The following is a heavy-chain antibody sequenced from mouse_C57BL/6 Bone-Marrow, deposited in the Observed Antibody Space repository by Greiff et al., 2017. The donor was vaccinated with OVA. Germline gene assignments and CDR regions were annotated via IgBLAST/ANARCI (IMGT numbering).Heavy chain of an antibody. CDR2: IDPEDGET. V-gene: IGHV14-2*01. J-gene: IGHJ2*01. CDR1: GFNIKDYY. Sequence: EVQLQQSGAELVKPGASVKLSCTASGFNIKDYYMHWVKQRTEQGLEWIGRIDPEDGETKYAPKFQGKATITADTSSNTAYLQRSSLTSEDTAVYYCARGIFTTVVATGDFFDYWGQGTTLTVSS. D-gene: IGHD1-1*01. CDR3: ARGIFTTVVATGDFFDY.